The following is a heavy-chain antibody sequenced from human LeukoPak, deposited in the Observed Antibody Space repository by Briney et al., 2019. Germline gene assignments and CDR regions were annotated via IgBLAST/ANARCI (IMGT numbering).Heavy chain of an antibody. CDR3: ARGDSSGYYSFDY. CDR1: GGSISSYY. Sequence: SETLSLTCTVSGGSISSYYWSWIRQPPGKGLEWMGYIYYSGGTNYNPSLKSRVTISIDTSKNQFSLKLSSVTAADTAVYYCARGDSSGYYSFDYWGQGSLVTVSS. CDR2: IYYSGGT. V-gene: IGHV4-59*01. J-gene: IGHJ4*02. D-gene: IGHD3-22*01.